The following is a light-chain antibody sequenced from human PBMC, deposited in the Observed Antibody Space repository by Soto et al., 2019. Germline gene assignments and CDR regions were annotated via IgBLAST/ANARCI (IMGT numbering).Light chain of an antibody. CDR2: DVS. J-gene: IGLJ2*01. V-gene: IGLV2-14*01. Sequence: QSALTQPASVSGSPGQSITISCTGTSSDVGGYDHVSWYQQHPGKAPKLLIYDVSNRPSGVSNRFSGSKSGNTASLTISGLQADDEADYYCSSYTSTSTLLFGGGTKLTVL. CDR1: SSDVGGYDH. CDR3: SSYTSTSTLL.